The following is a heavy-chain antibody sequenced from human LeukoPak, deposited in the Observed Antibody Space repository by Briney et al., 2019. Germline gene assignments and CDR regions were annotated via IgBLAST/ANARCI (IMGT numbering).Heavy chain of an antibody. CDR1: GYTFTSYA. Sequence: ASVKVSCKASGYTFTSYAMHWVRQAPGQRLEWMGWINAGNGNTKYSQKFQGRVTITRDTSASTAYMELSSLRSEGTAVYYCARGAEGIAAAGSYNWFDPWGQGTLVTVSS. D-gene: IGHD6-13*01. CDR3: ARGAEGIAAAGSYNWFDP. J-gene: IGHJ5*02. V-gene: IGHV1-3*01. CDR2: INAGNGNT.